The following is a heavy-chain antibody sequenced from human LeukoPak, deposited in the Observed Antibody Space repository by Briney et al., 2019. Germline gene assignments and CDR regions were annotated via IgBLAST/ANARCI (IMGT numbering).Heavy chain of an antibody. V-gene: IGHV4-59*10. CDR2: IYTSGST. D-gene: IGHD4-23*01. CDR3: ARGNIYGGNSAYYFDY. J-gene: IGHJ4*02. Sequence: SETLSLTCAVYGGSFSGYYWSWIRQPAGKGLEWIGRIYTSGSTNYNPSLKSRVTMSVDTSKNQFSLKLSSVTAADTAVYYCARGNIYGGNSAYYFDYWGQGTLVTVSS. CDR1: GGSFSGYY.